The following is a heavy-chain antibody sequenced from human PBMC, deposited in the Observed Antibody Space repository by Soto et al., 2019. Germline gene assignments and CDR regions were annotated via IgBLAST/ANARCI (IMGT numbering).Heavy chain of an antibody. CDR1: GYTFTGYY. D-gene: IGHD6-6*01. V-gene: IGHV1-2*02. CDR3: ARDRLGQLVHDY. Sequence: QVQLVQSGAEVKKPGASVKVSCKASGYTFTGYYMHWVRQAPGQGLEWMGWINLNSGGTNYAQKFQGRVTMTKDTSISTAYMELSRLRSDDTAVYYCARDRLGQLVHDYWGQGTLVTVSS. J-gene: IGHJ4*02. CDR2: INLNSGGT.